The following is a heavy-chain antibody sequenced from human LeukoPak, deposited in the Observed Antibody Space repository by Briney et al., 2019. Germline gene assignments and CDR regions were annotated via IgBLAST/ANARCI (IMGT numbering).Heavy chain of an antibody. J-gene: IGHJ5*02. CDR3: SRGVGYRFDP. CDR1: GYSFQSYD. V-gene: IGHV1-8*01. D-gene: IGHD5-24*01. Sequence: VASVKVSCKASGYSFQSYDIHWLRQAPGQGPGWMGWINPNSGNSGSAQRFQARITITRNTAISTAYMELDNLRSEDTAIYYCSRGVGYRFDPWGQGTLVTVSS. CDR2: INPNSGNS.